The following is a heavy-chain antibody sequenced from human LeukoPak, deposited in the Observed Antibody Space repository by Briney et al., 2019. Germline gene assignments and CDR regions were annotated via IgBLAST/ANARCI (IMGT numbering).Heavy chain of an antibody. D-gene: IGHD3-3*01. CDR1: GGSISSSSYY. Sequence: SETLSLTCTVSGGSISSSSYYWGWVRQPPGKGLEWIGSIYYSGSTYYNPSLKSRVTISVDTYKNQFSLKLSSVTAADTAVYYCARGPYYDFWRRKPGFDYWGQGTLVTVSS. CDR3: ARGPYYDFWRRKPGFDY. J-gene: IGHJ4*02. CDR2: IYYSGST. V-gene: IGHV4-39*01.